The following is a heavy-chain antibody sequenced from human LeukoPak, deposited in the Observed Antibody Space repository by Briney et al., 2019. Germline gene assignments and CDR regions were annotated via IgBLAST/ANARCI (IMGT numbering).Heavy chain of an antibody. CDR2: ISSSSSYI. D-gene: IGHD3-16*01. J-gene: IGHJ3*02. V-gene: IGHV3-21*01. CDR3: ARESLIATNAFDI. Sequence: GGSLRLSCAASGFTFSSYSMNWVRQAPGKGLEWVSSISSSSSYIYYADSVKGRFTISRDNAKNSLYLQMNSLRAEDTAVYYCARESLIATNAFDIWGQGTMVTVSS. CDR1: GFTFSSYS.